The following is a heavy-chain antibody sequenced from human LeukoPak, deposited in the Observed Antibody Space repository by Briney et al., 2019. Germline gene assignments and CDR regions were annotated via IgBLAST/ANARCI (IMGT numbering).Heavy chain of an antibody. CDR1: GYTFTGYY. CDR3: ARDQGAIAAPQDY. CDR2: INPNSGGT. J-gene: IGHJ4*02. V-gene: IGHV1-2*02. Sequence: ASVKVSCKASGYTFTGYYMHWVRQAPGQGLEWMGWINPNSGGTNYAQKFQGRVTMTRDTSISTAYMELSRLRSDDTAVYYCARDQGAIAAPQDYWGQGTLVTVSS. D-gene: IGHD6-6*01.